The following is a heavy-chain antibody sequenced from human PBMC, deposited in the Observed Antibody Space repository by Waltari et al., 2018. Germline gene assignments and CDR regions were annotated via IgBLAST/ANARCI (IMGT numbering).Heavy chain of an antibody. CDR2: IHHSGTT. V-gene: IGHV4-38-2*01. D-gene: IGHD3-16*01. CDR3: ARGSFESNSYFDL. CDR1: GYRISSSYY. Sequence: QVQLQESGPGLGKPSETLSLTCVVSGYRISSSYYWGWIRQPPGAGLEWIGSIHHSGTTFYSPSFRSRVTISVDTSKNQFSLKVNSVTAADTAVYYCARGSFESNSYFDLWGRGTLVTVSS. J-gene: IGHJ2*01.